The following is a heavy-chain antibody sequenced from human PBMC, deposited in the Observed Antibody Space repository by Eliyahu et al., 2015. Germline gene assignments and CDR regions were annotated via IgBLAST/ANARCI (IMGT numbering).Heavy chain of an antibody. Sequence: QVQLQESGPGLVKPSETLSLTCTVSGGSISSYYWSWIRQPPGKGLEWIGYIYFSGGTHHHPSLKSRVTISVDTSKNQFSLKLSSVTAADTAVYYCARDKRVFGGQMGWFDPWGQGTLVTVSS. CDR3: ARDKRVFGGQMGWFDP. V-gene: IGHV4-59*01. CDR1: GGSISSYY. J-gene: IGHJ5*02. CDR2: IYFSGGT. D-gene: IGHD3-16*01.